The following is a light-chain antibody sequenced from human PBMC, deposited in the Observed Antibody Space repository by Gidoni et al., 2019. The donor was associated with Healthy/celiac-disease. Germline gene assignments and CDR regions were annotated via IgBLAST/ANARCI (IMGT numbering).Light chain of an antibody. V-gene: IGKV1-39*01. CDR2: DAS. CDR1: QSISSY. Sequence: DIQMTQSPSSLSASVGDRVTITCRASQSISSYLNWYQQKPGKARKLLIDDASSLQSGVPSRFSGSGSGTDFTLTISSLQPEDFATYYCQQSYSTPTAFGQGTKLEIK. J-gene: IGKJ2*01. CDR3: QQSYSTPTA.